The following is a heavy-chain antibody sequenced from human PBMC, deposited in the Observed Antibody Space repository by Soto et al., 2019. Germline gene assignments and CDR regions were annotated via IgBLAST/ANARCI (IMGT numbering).Heavy chain of an antibody. Sequence: EVQMLESGGGLVQPGGSLRLSCATSGFTFSTFAMIWVRQAPGKGLEWVSDISASGNRPDYADSVKGRFTISRDNSKNTLSLQMNSLRAEDTAVYYCAKTGAPHSRYWYYHGMDVWGPGTTVTVAS. J-gene: IGHJ6*02. CDR3: AKTGAPHSRYWYYHGMDV. CDR1: GFTFSTFA. V-gene: IGHV3-23*01. CDR2: ISASGNRP. D-gene: IGHD3-22*01.